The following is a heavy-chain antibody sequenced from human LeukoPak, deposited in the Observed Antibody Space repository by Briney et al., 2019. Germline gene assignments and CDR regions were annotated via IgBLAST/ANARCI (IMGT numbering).Heavy chain of an antibody. V-gene: IGHV4-39*01. CDR3: ARAKYYDSGSYAFDI. CDR2: MFRSGVT. CDR1: GGSPSSSSYY. J-gene: IGHJ3*02. D-gene: IGHD3-10*01. Sequence: SETLSLTRSVPGGSPSSSSYYWVWIRQPPGKGLGWIGSMFRSGVTYYNPSRKSGVTISADTSKNQFSLKPTSVTAAGTAVYSCARAKYYDSGSYAFDIWGQGTRVTVSS.